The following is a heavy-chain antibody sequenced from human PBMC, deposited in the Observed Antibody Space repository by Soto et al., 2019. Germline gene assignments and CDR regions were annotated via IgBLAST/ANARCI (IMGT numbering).Heavy chain of an antibody. D-gene: IGHD3-3*01. CDR2: IVPMFGTA. CDR1: GGTFGNSA. CDR3: ARAGDPRNAFWSGPLRACWFDP. J-gene: IGHJ5*02. V-gene: IGHV1-69*12. Sequence: QVQLVQSGAEVKKPGSSVNVSCKTSGGTFGNSAVTWVRQAPGQGLEWMGGIVPMFGTANYAQKFQGRLTITADESPSTAYLGLSSLTADGTAVYYCARAGDPRNAFWSGPLRACWFDPWGQGTLVTVSS.